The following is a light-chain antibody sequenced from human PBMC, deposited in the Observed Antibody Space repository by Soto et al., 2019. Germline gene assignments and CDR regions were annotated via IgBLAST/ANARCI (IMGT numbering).Light chain of an antibody. V-gene: IGKV1-8*01. J-gene: IGKJ3*01. CDR3: QQSYSTPFG. Sequence: AIRMTQSPSSLSASTGDRVTITCRASQGISSYLAWYQQKPGKAPKLLIYAASSLQSGVPSRFSGSGSGTDFTLTISSLQPEDFATYYCQQSYSTPFGFGPGTKVDNK. CDR1: QGISSY. CDR2: AAS.